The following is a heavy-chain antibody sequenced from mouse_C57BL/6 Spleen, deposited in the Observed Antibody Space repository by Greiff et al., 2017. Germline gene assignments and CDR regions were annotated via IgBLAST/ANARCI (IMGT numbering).Heavy chain of an antibody. CDR1: GYTFTDHT. V-gene: IGHV1-78*01. D-gene: IGHD3-2*01. CDR2: IYPRDGST. J-gene: IGHJ4*01. Sequence: VKVVESDAELVKPGASVKISCKVSGYTFTDHTIHWMKQRPEQGLEWIGYIYPRDGSTKYNEKFKGKATLTADKSSSTAYMQLNSLTSEDSAVYFCARYKDQTALYAMDYWGQGTSVTVSS. CDR3: ARYKDQTALYAMDY.